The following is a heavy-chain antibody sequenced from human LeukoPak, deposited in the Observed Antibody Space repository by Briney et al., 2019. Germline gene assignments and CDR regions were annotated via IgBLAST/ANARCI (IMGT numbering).Heavy chain of an antibody. Sequence: SETLSLTCTVAGASISSYYWSWIRQPAGKGLEWIGRIYTSGSTNYNPSLKSRVTMSVDTSKNKFSPKLSSVTAADTAVYYCARVRTGYSYGYPPYYYYYMDVWGKGTTVTVSS. J-gene: IGHJ6*03. V-gene: IGHV4-4*07. CDR2: IYTSGST. CDR1: GASISSYY. D-gene: IGHD5-18*01. CDR3: ARVRTGYSYGYPPYYYYYMDV.